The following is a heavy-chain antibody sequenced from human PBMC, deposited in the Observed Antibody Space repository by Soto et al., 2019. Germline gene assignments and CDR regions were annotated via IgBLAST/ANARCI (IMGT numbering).Heavy chain of an antibody. D-gene: IGHD2-2*01. J-gene: IGHJ5*02. CDR2: IYYSGST. CDR3: ARSRTIYCSSTSCYYDGFDP. CDR1: GGSISSYY. V-gene: IGHV4-59*08. Sequence: SETLSLTCTVSGGSISSYYWSWIRQPPGKGLEWIGYIYYSGSTNYNPSLKSRVTISVDTSKNQFSLKLSSVTAADTAVYYCARSRTIYCSSTSCYYDGFDPWGQGTLVTVSS.